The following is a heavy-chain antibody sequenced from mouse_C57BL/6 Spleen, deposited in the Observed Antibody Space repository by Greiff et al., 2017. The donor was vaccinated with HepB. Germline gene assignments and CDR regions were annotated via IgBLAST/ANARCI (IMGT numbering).Heavy chain of an antibody. J-gene: IGHJ4*01. CDR3: AKVDYYGSSYGSFYAMDY. CDR1: GFSLTSYG. Sequence: VQLQQSGPGLVQPSQSLSITCTVSGFSLTSYGVHWVRQSPGKGLEWLGVIWRGGSTDYNAAFMSRLSITKDNSKSQVFFKMNSLQADDTAIYYCAKVDYYGSSYGSFYAMDYGGQGTSVTVSS. CDR2: IWRGGST. V-gene: IGHV2-5*01. D-gene: IGHD1-1*01.